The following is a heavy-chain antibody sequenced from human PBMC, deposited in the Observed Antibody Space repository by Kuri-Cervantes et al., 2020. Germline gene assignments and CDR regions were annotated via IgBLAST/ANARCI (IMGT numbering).Heavy chain of an antibody. D-gene: IGHD3-3*01. Sequence: SQTLSLTCAVSGYSISSGYYWGWIRQPPGKGLEWIGNIYHTGNTYYNPSLKSRVTISVDTSKNQFSLKLSSVTAADTAVYYCARFKSNWSGYRNGFDYWGQGTLVTVSS. CDR2: IYHTGNT. V-gene: IGHV4-38-2*01. CDR3: ARFKSNWSGYRNGFDY. CDR1: GYSISSGYY. J-gene: IGHJ4*02.